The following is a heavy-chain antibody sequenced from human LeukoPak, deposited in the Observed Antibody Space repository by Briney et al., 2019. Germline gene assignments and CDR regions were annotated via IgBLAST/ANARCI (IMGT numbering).Heavy chain of an antibody. J-gene: IGHJ4*02. Sequence: PSETLSLTCGVSGGSVSNTNWWTWIRQPPGKGLEWIGEVHLDGRTNFNPSLKSRLTMSVDLSENHVSLKLTSVTAADTAVYYCVAEEYGTGSYYKSAFWGKGALVTVSS. CDR3: VAEEYGTGSYYKSAF. V-gene: IGHV4/OR15-8*01. D-gene: IGHD3-10*01. CDR1: GGSVSNTNW. CDR2: VHLDGRT.